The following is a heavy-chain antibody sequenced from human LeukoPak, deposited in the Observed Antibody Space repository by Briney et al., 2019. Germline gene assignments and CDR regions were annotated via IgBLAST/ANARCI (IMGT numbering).Heavy chain of an antibody. CDR1: GGSISSYY. CDR3: ARGGYYGSGNDFRFDP. D-gene: IGHD3-10*01. J-gene: IGHJ5*02. Sequence: SETLSLTCTVSGGSISSYYWSWIRQPPGKGLEWIGYTYYSGSTNYKPPLKSRVTISVDTSKNQFSLKLSSVTAADTAVYYCARGGYYGSGNDFRFDPWGQGTLVTVSS. V-gene: IGHV4-59*01. CDR2: TYYSGST.